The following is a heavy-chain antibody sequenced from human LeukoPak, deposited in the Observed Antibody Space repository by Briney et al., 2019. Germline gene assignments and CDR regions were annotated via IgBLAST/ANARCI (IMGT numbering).Heavy chain of an antibody. V-gene: IGHV1-46*01. Sequence: ASVKVSCKASGYTFRSYHIHWVRQAPGQGLEWMGIIKVRDDYTKCAQKFQGRVTMTRDTSTSTVYMELSSLTSEDTAVYYCARGNSGWSVDYWGQGTLVTVSS. CDR3: ARGNSGWSVDY. CDR2: IKVRDDYT. J-gene: IGHJ4*02. CDR1: GYTFRSYH. D-gene: IGHD6-19*01.